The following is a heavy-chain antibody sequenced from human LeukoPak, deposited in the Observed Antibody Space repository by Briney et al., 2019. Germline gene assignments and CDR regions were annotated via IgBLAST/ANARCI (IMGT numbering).Heavy chain of an antibody. CDR2: ISYDGSNK. D-gene: IGHD3-10*01. CDR1: GFTFSSYG. CDR3: AKGGGDDY. Sequence: PGGSLRLSCAASGFTFSSYGMHWVRQAPGKGLEWVAVISYDGSNKYYADSVKGRFTISRDNSKNTLYLQMNSLRAEDTAVYYCAKGGGDDYWGQGTLVTVSS. V-gene: IGHV3-30*18. J-gene: IGHJ4*02.